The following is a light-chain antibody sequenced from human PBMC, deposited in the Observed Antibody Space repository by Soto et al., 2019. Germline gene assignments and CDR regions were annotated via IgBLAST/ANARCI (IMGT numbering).Light chain of an antibody. J-gene: IGKJ1*01. CDR3: QQYNNWPPDRT. CDR2: GAS. V-gene: IGKV3-15*01. Sequence: EIVMTQSPATLSVSPGERATLSCRASQSVSSNFAWYQQKPGQAPRLLIYGASTRATGIPARFSGSGSGTEFTLTISSLQSDDFASYFCQQYNNWPPDRTFGQGTKVEIK. CDR1: QSVSSN.